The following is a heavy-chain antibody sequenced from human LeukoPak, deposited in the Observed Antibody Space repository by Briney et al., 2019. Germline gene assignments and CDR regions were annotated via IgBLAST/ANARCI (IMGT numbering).Heavy chain of an antibody. CDR1: GFTFDDYA. D-gene: IGHD3-22*01. CDR2: ISWNSGSI. CDR3: AKAHYYDSSGRADY. J-gene: IGHJ4*02. V-gene: IGHV3-9*01. Sequence: GGSLRLSCAASGFTFDDYAMHWVRQAPGKGLEGVSGISWNSGSIGYADSVKGRFTISRDNAKNSLYLQMNSLRAEDTALYYCAKAHYYDSSGRADYWGQGTLVTVSA.